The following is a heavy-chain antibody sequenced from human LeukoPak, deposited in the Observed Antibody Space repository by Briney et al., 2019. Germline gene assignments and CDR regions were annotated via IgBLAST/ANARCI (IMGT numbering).Heavy chain of an antibody. D-gene: IGHD2-15*01. Sequence: GRSLRLSCAASGFTFSRYALHWVRQAPGKGLEWVALTSFDGSIQSYADFVKGRFTISRDNSKNTLYLQMNSLRAEDTAVYYCARNVGWFRFDYWGQGTLVTVSS. V-gene: IGHV3-30-3*01. CDR2: TSFDGSIQ. CDR3: ARNVGWFRFDY. J-gene: IGHJ4*02. CDR1: GFTFSRYA.